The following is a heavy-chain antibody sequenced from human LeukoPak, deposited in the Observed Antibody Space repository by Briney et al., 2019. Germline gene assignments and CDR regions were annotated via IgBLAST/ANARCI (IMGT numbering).Heavy chain of an antibody. Sequence: ASVKVSCKASGYTFTGYYTHWVRQAPGQGLEWMGWINPNSGGTNYAQKFQGRVTMTRDTSISTAYMELSRLRSDDTAVYYCARVNRITIFGVVTRTFDYWGQGTLVTVSS. CDR1: GYTFTGYY. V-gene: IGHV1-2*02. D-gene: IGHD3-3*01. CDR3: ARVNRITIFGVVTRTFDY. CDR2: INPNSGGT. J-gene: IGHJ4*02.